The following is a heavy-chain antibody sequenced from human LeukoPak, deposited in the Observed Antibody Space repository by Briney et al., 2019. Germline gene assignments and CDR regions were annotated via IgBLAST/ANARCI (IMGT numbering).Heavy chain of an antibody. J-gene: IGHJ4*02. Sequence: GASVKLSCKASEGTFSSYAISWVRQAPGQGLEWMGGIIPIFGTANYAQKFQGRVTITADESTSTAYMELSSLRSEDTAVYYCARDCSSTSCYGGGYDYWGQGTLVTVSS. CDR1: EGTFSSYA. CDR2: IIPIFGTA. D-gene: IGHD2-2*01. V-gene: IGHV1-69*13. CDR3: ARDCSSTSCYGGGYDY.